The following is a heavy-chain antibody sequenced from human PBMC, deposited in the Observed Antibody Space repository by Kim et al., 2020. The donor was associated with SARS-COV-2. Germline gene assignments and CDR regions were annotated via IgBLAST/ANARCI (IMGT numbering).Heavy chain of an antibody. V-gene: IGHV3-74*01. CDR2: INSDGSST. CDR3: ARDGAAYCTGGVCPEW. D-gene: IGHD2-8*02. CDR1: GFTFSSYW. Sequence: GGSRRLSCAASGFTFSSYWMHWVRQAPGKGLVWVSRINSDGSSTSYADSVKGRFTISRDNAKNTLYLQMNSLRAEDTAVYYCARDGAAYCTGGVCPEWWGQGTLVTVSS. J-gene: IGHJ4*02.